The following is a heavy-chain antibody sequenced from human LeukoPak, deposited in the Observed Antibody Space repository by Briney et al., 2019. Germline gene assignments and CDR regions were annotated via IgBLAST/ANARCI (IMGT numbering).Heavy chain of an antibody. Sequence: AASVKVSCKASGYTFTIYGISWVRQAPGQGLEWMGWISAYNGNTNYAQKLQGRVTMTTDTSTSTAYMELRSLRSDDTAVYYCAREFLVGATWPFDIWGQGTMVTVSS. CDR1: GYTFTIYG. D-gene: IGHD1-26*01. CDR3: AREFLVGATWPFDI. V-gene: IGHV1-18*01. CDR2: ISAYNGNT. J-gene: IGHJ3*02.